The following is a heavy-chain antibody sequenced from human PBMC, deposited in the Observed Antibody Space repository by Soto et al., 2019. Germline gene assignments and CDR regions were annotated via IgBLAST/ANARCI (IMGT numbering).Heavy chain of an antibody. J-gene: IGHJ6*02. D-gene: IGHD2-15*01. V-gene: IGHV3-30-3*01. Sequence: KLFWGVVWWTFISYAMHLVRQAPGKGLEWVAVISYDGSNKYYADSVKGRLTISRDNSKNTLYLQMKSLRAEDTAVYYCAGEYSRGVVVAATDYYYGMDGWGHGTTVTVSS. CDR3: AGEYSRGVVVAATDYYYGMDG. CDR1: WWTFISYA. CDR2: ISYDGSNK.